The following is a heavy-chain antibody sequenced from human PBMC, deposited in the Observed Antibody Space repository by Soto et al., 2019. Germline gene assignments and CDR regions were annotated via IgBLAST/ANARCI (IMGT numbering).Heavy chain of an antibody. CDR1: GDSVSSNRAA. Sequence: PPQTLSLTCAISGDSVSSNRAAWNWIRQSPSRGLEGLGRKYYRSKWYNDYTVSVKSRITINPDTSKNQFSLQLNSVTPEDTAVSDCARCDDSSGYSNWFDPWGQGTLVNVSS. V-gene: IGHV6-1*01. J-gene: IGHJ5*02. CDR3: ARCDDSSGYSNWFDP. D-gene: IGHD3-22*01. CDR2: KYYRSKWYN.